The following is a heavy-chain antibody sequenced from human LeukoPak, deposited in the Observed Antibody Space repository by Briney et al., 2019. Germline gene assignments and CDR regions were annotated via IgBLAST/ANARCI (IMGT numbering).Heavy chain of an antibody. CDR1: GFTFSSYA. V-gene: IGHV3-23*01. CDR3: AKSRADFWSSSDV. D-gene: IGHD3-3*01. Sequence: PGGSLRLSCAASGFTFSSYAMSWVRQAPGKGLEWASAISGSGGDTYYADSVKGRFSISRDNSKNTLNLQMNSLRAEDTAVYYCAKSRADFWSSSDVWGKGTTVTVSS. CDR2: ISGSGGDT. J-gene: IGHJ6*04.